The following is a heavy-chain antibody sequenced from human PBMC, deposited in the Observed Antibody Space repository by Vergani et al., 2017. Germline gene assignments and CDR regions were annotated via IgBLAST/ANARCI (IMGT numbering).Heavy chain of an antibody. CDR2: ISYDGSNK. Sequence: VQLVESGGGVVQPGRSLRLSCAASGFTFSSYAMHWFRQAPGKGLEWVAVISYDGSNKYYADSVKGRFTISRDNSKNTLYLQMNSLRAEDTAVYYCARDRATVTPNYYYYYMDVWGKGTTVTVSS. CDR1: GFTFSSYA. V-gene: IGHV3-30-3*01. J-gene: IGHJ6*03. CDR3: ARDRATVTPNYYYYYMDV. D-gene: IGHD4-11*01.